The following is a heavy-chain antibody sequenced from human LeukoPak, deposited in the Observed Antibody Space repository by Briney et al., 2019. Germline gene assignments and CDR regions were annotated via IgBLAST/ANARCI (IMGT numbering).Heavy chain of an antibody. CDR3: GTGYYDFWFFNY. V-gene: IGHV3-21*01. D-gene: IGHD3-3*01. CDR1: GFTFSSYS. Sequence: GASLRLSCAASGFTFSSYSMNWVRQAPGKGLEWVSSISSSSSYIYYADSVKGRFTISRDNAKNSLYLQMNSLRAEDTAVYYCGTGYYDFWFFNYWGQGTLVTVSS. J-gene: IGHJ4*02. CDR2: ISSSSSYI.